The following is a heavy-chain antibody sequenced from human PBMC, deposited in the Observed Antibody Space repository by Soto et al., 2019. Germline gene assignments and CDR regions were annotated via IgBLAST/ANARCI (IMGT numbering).Heavy chain of an antibody. D-gene: IGHD6-19*01. J-gene: IGHJ4*02. CDR3: ARDSHVGSGWQLTADY. Sequence: GGSLRLSCAASGFAFSSYGMHWARQAPGKGLEWVAVIWYDGSNKYYAESVKGRFTISRDNSKNTLYLQMNSLRAEDTAVYYCARDSHVGSGWQLTADYWGQGTLVTV. CDR2: IWYDGSNK. CDR1: GFAFSSYG. V-gene: IGHV3-33*01.